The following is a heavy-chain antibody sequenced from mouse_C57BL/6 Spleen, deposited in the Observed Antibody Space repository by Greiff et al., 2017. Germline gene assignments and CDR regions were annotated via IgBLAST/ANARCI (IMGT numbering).Heavy chain of an antibody. CDR1: GYTFTSYW. D-gene: IGHD1-1*01. J-gene: IGHJ2*01. CDR2: IHPNSGST. V-gene: IGHV1-64*01. Sequence: QVQLQQPGAELVKPGASVKLSCKASGYTFTSYWMHWVKQRPGQGLEWIGMIHPNSGSTNYNEKFKSKATLTVDKSSSTAYMQLSSLTSEDSAVYYGARSYYYGSRRGDYWGQGTTLTVSS. CDR3: ARSYYYGSRRGDY.